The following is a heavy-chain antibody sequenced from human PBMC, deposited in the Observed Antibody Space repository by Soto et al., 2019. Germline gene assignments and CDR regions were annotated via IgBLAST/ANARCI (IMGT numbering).Heavy chain of an antibody. CDR3: ARDTLELLYYFDY. CDR2: INSDGSSA. CDR1: GFTFSNYW. J-gene: IGHJ4*02. V-gene: IGHV3-74*01. D-gene: IGHD1-7*01. Sequence: GGSLRLSCAASGFTFSNYWMHWVRQAPGKGLVWVSRINSDGSSASYADSVKGRFTISRDNAKNTLYLQMNSLRAEDTAVYYCARDTLELLYYFDYWGQGTLVTVSS.